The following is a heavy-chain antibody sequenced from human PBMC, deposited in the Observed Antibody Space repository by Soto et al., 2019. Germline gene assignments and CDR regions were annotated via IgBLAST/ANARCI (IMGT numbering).Heavy chain of an antibody. CDR1: GYTFTSYA. Sequence: ASVKVSCKASGYTFTSYAMHWVRQAPGQRLEWMGWINAGNGNTKYSQKFQGRVTMTRDTSTSTVYMELSSLRSEDTAVYYCARGNSSSWYAGSFRYYYYYAMDVWGQGTTVTVSS. V-gene: IGHV1-3*01. CDR3: ARGNSSSWYAGSFRYYYYYAMDV. J-gene: IGHJ6*02. D-gene: IGHD6-13*01. CDR2: INAGNGNT.